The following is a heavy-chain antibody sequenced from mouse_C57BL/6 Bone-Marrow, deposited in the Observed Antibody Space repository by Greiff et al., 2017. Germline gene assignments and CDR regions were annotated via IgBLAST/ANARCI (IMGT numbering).Heavy chain of an antibody. CDR3: AGGGDGYYVRAMDY. CDR1: GYTFTSYW. Sequence: QVQLQQPGAELVRPGTSVKLSCKASGYTFTSYWMHWVKQRPGQGLEWIGVIDPSDSYTNSNQKFKGKATLTVDPSSSTAYMQLSSLTSEDSAVYDCAGGGDGYYVRAMDYWGQGTSVTVSS. CDR2: IDPSDSYT. D-gene: IGHD2-3*01. V-gene: IGHV1-59*01. J-gene: IGHJ4*01.